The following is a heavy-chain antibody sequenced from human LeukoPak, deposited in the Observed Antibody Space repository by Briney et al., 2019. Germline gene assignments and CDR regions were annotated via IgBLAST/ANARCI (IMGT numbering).Heavy chain of an antibody. J-gene: IGHJ4*02. Sequence: GGSLRLSCAASGFTFSSYWMSWVRQAPGKGLEWVANIKQDGSEKYYVDSVKGRFTISRDNAENSLYLQMNSLRAEDTAVYYCASPGIVGATGYWGQGTLVTVSS. CDR1: GFTFSSYW. CDR3: ASPGIVGATGY. CDR2: IKQDGSEK. V-gene: IGHV3-7*01. D-gene: IGHD1-26*01.